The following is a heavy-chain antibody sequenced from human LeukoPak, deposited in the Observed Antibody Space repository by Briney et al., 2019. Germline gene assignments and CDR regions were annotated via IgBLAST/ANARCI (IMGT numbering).Heavy chain of an antibody. CDR3: ARATFWSGYQRDSWYMDV. V-gene: IGHV3-66*02. CDR2: IYSGDTT. CDR1: GFTFSDYY. D-gene: IGHD3-3*01. J-gene: IGHJ6*03. Sequence: GGSLRLSCAASGFTFSDYYMNWIRQAPGEGLEWVSVIYSGDTTYYADSVKGRFTISRDNSKNTVYLQMSSLRAEDTAVYYCARATFWSGYQRDSWYMDVWGKGTPVTVSS.